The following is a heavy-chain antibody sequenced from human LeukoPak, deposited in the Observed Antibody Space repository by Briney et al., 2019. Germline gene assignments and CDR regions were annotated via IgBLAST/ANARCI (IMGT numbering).Heavy chain of an antibody. V-gene: IGHV4-34*01. CDR3: ARRGFRITMVRGVDFDY. Sequence: GSLRLSCVVSGFTFSTYWMTWVRQPPGKGLEWIGEINHSGSTNYNPSLKSRVTISVDTSKNQFSLKLSSVTAADTAVYYCARRGFRITMVRGVDFDYWGQGTLVTVSS. J-gene: IGHJ4*02. CDR2: INHSGST. CDR1: GFTFSTYW. D-gene: IGHD3-10*01.